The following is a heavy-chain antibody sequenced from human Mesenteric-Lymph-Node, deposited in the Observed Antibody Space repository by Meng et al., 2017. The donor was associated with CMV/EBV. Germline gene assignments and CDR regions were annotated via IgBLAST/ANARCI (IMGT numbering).Heavy chain of an antibody. D-gene: IGHD2/OR15-2a*01. CDR3: VKEGRHFSMDV. J-gene: IGHJ6*02. Sequence: GESLKISCSASGFTFSSYQMHWVRQAPGKGLEWVSSISNLAIAVYYADSVKGRFTVSRDNADNSLYLHMSGLRVEDTAVYYCVKEGRHFSMDVWGQGTTVTVSS. V-gene: IGHV3-48*03. CDR1: GFTFSSYQ. CDR2: ISNLAIAV.